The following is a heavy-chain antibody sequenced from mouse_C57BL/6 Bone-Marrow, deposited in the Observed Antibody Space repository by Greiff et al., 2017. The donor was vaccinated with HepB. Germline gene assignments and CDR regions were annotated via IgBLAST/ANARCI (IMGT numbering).Heavy chain of an antibody. D-gene: IGHD2-2*01. CDR2: IHPSDSDT. J-gene: IGHJ2*01. CDR1: GYTFTSYW. V-gene: IGHV1-74*01. Sequence: QVQLQQPGAELVKPGASVKVSCKASGYTFTSYWMHWVKQRPGQGLEWIGRIHPSDSDTNYNQKFKGKATLTVDKSSSPAYMQLSSLTSEDSAVYYCAFYYGYDGGYYFDYWGQGTTLTVSS. CDR3: AFYYGYDGGYYFDY.